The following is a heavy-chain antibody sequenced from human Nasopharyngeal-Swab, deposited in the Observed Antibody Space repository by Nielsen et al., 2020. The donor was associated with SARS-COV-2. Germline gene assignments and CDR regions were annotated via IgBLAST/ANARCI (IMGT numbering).Heavy chain of an antibody. J-gene: IGHJ5*02. CDR2: IYSGGST. D-gene: IGHD1-7*01. CDR3: ARAGITGTPWGWFDP. Sequence: GESLKISCAASGFTVSSNYMSWVGQAPGKGLEWVSVIYSGGSTYYADSVKGRFTISRDNSKNTLYLQMNSLRAEDTAVYYCARAGITGTPWGWFDPWGQGTLVTVSS. CDR1: GFTVSSNY. V-gene: IGHV3-53*01.